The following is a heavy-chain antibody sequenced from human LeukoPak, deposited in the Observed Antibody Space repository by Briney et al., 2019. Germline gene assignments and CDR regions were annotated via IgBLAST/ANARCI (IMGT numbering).Heavy chain of an antibody. Sequence: VASVKVSCKASGGTSNTYTITWVRQAPGQGLEWMGGIIPLFRTPNYAQKFQGRDTITTDESTSTAYMELSSLKSEDTAIYYCARVDRSYFYLDVWGKGTTVTVSS. J-gene: IGHJ6*03. V-gene: IGHV1-69*05. CDR1: GGTSNTYT. CDR2: IIPLFRTP. CDR3: ARVDRSYFYLDV.